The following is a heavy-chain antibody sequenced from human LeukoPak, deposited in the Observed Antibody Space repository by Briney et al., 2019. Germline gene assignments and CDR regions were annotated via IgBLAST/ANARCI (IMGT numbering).Heavy chain of an antibody. D-gene: IGHD3-9*01. CDR2: ISSSSSYI. Sequence: GGSLRLSCAASGFTFSSYSMNWVRQAPGKGLEWVSSISSSSSYIYYADSVKGRFTISRGNAKNSLYLQMNSLRAEDTAVYYCARPVDNYYYYYYMDVWGKGTTVTVSS. CDR1: GFTFSSYS. CDR3: ARPVDNYYYYYYMDV. J-gene: IGHJ6*03. V-gene: IGHV3-21*01.